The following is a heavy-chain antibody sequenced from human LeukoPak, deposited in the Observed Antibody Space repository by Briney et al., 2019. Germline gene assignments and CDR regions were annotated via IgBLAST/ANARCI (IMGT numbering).Heavy chain of an antibody. CDR1: GRSISGYY. J-gene: IGHJ3*02. Sequence: PSETLSLTCTVSGRSISGYYWSWIRQPAGKGLEWIGRIYTSGSTNYNPSLKSRVTVSVDTSKNQFSLKLSSVTAADTAVYYCAVCSVTGRAFDIWGQGTMVTVSS. CDR3: AVCSVTGRAFDI. CDR2: IYTSGST. V-gene: IGHV4-4*07. D-gene: IGHD3-10*02.